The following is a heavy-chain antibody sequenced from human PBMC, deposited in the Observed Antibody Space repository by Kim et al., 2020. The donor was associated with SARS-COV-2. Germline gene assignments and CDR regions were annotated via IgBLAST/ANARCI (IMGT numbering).Heavy chain of an antibody. J-gene: IGHJ5*02. CDR3: ARAPGDYVWGSYRLRPGWFDP. CDR1: GYTFTSYG. D-gene: IGHD3-16*02. CDR2: ISAYNGNT. V-gene: IGHV1-18*04. Sequence: ASVKVSCKASGYTFTSYGISWVRQAPGQGLEWMGWISAYNGNTNYAQKLQGRVTMTTDTSTSTAYMELRSLRSDDTAVYYCARAPGDYVWGSYRLRPGWFDPWGQGTLVTVSS.